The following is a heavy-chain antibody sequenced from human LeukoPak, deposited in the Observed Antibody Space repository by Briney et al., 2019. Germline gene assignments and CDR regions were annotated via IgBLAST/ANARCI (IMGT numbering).Heavy chain of an antibody. V-gene: IGHV3-64D*06. CDR1: GFTFSTYA. D-gene: IGHD3-10*01. J-gene: IGHJ4*02. CDR3: VKSGGSYYYGSGSSLFNY. CDR2: INSNGGST. Sequence: PGGSLRLSCSASGFTFSTYAMHWVRQAPGKGLEYVSAINSNGGSTYYADSGKGRFTISRDNSKASLYLQLSSLRPEDTAVYYCVKSGGSYYYGSGSSLFNYWGQGTLVTVSS.